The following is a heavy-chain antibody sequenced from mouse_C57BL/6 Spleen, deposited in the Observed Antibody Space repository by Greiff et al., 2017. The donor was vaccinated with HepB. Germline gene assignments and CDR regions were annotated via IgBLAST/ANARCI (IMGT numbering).Heavy chain of an antibody. Sequence: VQLQQPGAELVKPGASVKLSCKASGYTFTSYWMHWVKQRPGQGLEWIGMIHPNSGSTNYNEKFKSKATLTVDKSSSTAYMQLSSLTSEDSAVYYCALVATRAMDYWGQGTSVTVSS. V-gene: IGHV1-64*01. CDR3: ALVATRAMDY. D-gene: IGHD1-1*01. J-gene: IGHJ4*01. CDR1: GYTFTSYW. CDR2: IHPNSGST.